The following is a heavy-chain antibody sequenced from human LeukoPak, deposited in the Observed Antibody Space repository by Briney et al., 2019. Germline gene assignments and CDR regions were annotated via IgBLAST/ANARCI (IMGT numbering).Heavy chain of an antibody. D-gene: IGHD1-26*01. CDR2: IPYDGNHK. Sequence: PGGSLRLSCAASGFTFSSYGMHWVRQAPGKGLEWVAIIPYDGNHKYYADSVKGRFTVSRDNSKNTLYLQVNSLRAEDTAVYYCAKEFGGSYSDYWGQGTLVTVSS. V-gene: IGHV3-30*18. J-gene: IGHJ4*02. CDR1: GFTFSSYG. CDR3: AKEFGGSYSDY.